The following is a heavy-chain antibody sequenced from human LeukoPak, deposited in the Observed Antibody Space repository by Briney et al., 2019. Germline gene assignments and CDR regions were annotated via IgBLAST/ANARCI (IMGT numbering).Heavy chain of an antibody. D-gene: IGHD3-9*01. Sequence: SETLSLTCTVSGVSFSPYHWSWIRQPPGKGLEWIGYIYYSGSTNYNPSLKSRVTISLDTSKNHFSLKLSSVTAADTAVYYCARHRRHYDILTGYYAGHFDIWGQGTMVTVSS. CDR3: ARHRRHYDILTGYYAGHFDI. V-gene: IGHV4-59*08. CDR1: GVSFSPYH. CDR2: IYYSGST. J-gene: IGHJ3*02.